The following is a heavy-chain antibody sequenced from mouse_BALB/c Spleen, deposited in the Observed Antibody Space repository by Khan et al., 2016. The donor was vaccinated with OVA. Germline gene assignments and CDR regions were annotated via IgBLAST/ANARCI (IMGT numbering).Heavy chain of an antibody. Sequence: VQLQQPGTVLARPGTSVRMSCKASGYIFTDYLMHWVKRRPGQGLEWIGSIYPGNNETNYNQKFKDKAKLTSVPSASTAYMDFTSLTNEDSAVFYGTRAGYGAFAFWGQGTLVTVSA. D-gene: IGHD1-1*01. CDR2: IYPGNNET. J-gene: IGHJ3*01. CDR1: GYIFTDYL. V-gene: IGHV1-5*01. CDR3: TRAGYGAFAF.